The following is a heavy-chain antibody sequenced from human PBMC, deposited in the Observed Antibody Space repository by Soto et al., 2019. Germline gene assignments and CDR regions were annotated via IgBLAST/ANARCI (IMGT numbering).Heavy chain of an antibody. CDR1: AGSDNSAVPA. Sequence: PSETLSHNCAFSAGSDNSAVPARIWFRRPPRNGLEWGGYIYHSGSTYYHPSLKRQVTTSLDRSNNQFSLTLSSVTAADTAVYYCARVPIYYDSSGFYHYGTFDIWGQGKMGT. D-gene: IGHD3-22*01. V-gene: IGHV4-30-2*01. CDR2: IYHSGST. CDR3: ARVPIYYDSSGFYHYGTFDI. J-gene: IGHJ3*02.